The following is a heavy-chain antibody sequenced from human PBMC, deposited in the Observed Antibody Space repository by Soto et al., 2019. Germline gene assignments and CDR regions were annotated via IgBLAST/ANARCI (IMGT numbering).Heavy chain of an antibody. CDR2: IKGDETST. CDR1: GFTFSNYW. J-gene: IGHJ4*02. D-gene: IGHD5-12*01. Sequence: EVQLVESGGGRAQFGGSLRLSCAASGFTFSNYWMHWVRQVPGKGLVWVARIKGDETSTGSADSLKGRFTIFRDNVKNTLYLQMNSLRAEDTAVYYCARGVSGYYGFDYWGRGTLVTVSS. CDR3: ARGVSGYYGFDY. V-gene: IGHV3-74*01.